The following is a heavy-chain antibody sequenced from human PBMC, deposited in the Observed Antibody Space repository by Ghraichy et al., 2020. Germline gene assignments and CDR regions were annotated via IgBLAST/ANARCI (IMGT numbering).Heavy chain of an antibody. CDR2: IKQDGSEK. CDR3: ARYSGWVIDY. Sequence: GGSLRLSCAASGFTLSDYWMNWVRQAPGKGPEWVAIIKQDGSEKHYVDSVEGRFTISRDNAENSLHLQMNSLRVEDTAVYYCARYSGWVIDYWGQGNLVTVSS. D-gene: IGHD2-21*01. V-gene: IGHV3-7*01. J-gene: IGHJ4*02. CDR1: GFTLSDYW.